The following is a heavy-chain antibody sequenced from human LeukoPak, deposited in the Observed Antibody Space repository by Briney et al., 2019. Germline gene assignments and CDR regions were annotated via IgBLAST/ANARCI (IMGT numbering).Heavy chain of an antibody. V-gene: IGHV4-4*09. CDR3: ARHALLGNYVPFDY. CDR1: GDSISSYY. Sequence: SESLSLTCTVSGDSISSYYWSWIRQPPGKGLEWIGYIYTSGSTNYNPSLKSRVTISVDTSKNQFSLKLSSVTAADTAVYYWARHALLGNYVPFDYWGQGTLVTVSS. CDR2: IYTSGST. D-gene: IGHD1-7*01. J-gene: IGHJ4*02.